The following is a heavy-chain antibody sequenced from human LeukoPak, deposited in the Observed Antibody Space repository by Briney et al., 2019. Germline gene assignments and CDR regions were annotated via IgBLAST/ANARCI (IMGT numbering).Heavy chain of an antibody. CDR1: GGSISSYY. CDR3: ARGGGYCSSTSCRYFDY. CDR2: IYTSGST. J-gene: IGHJ4*02. D-gene: IGHD2-2*01. Sequence: SETLSLTCTVSGGSISSYYWSWIRQPAGKGLEWIGRIYTSGSTNYNPSLKSRVTMSVDTSKNQFSLKLSSVTAADTAVYYCARGGGYCSSTSCRYFDYWGQGTLVTVSS. V-gene: IGHV4-4*07.